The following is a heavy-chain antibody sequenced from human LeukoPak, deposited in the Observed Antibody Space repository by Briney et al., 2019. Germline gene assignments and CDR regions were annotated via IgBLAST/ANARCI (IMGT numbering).Heavy chain of an antibody. J-gene: IGHJ1*01. CDR1: GGTFSSYA. Sequence: SVKVSCKASGGTFSSYAISWVRQAPGQGLEWMGRIIPILGIANYAQKFQGRVTITADKSTSTAYMELSSLRAEDTAVYYCAREVYQYNNGYQSSEYLQDWGQGTLVTVSP. CDR3: AREVYQYNNGYQSSEYLQD. D-gene: IGHD3-22*01. CDR2: IIPILGIA. V-gene: IGHV1-69*04.